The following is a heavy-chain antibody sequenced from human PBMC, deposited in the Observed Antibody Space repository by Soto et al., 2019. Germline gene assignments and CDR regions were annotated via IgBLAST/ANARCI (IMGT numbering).Heavy chain of an antibody. V-gene: IGHV4-4*07. CDR3: ARGGIQLSYAFDY. J-gene: IGHJ4*02. CDR1: GTSVSNYY. CDR2: IYTSGST. D-gene: IGHD5-18*01. Sequence: ATLSLTCSVSGTSVSNYYWSWIRQPAGKGLEHIGRIYTSGSTSYNPSLKSRVTMSMDTSQTQIYLNLTSVTAADTAVYYCARGGIQLSYAFDYWGQGILVTVSS.